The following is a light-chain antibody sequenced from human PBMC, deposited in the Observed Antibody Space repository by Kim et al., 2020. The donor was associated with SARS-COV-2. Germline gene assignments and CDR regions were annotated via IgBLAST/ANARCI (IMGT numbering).Light chain of an antibody. CDR2: GAS. CDR1: QDIGND. J-gene: IGKJ4*01. CDR3: LQDYNYPRT. V-gene: IGKV1-6*01. Sequence: AIQMTQSPSSLSASVGDRVTITCRASQDIGNDLGWYQQKPGKAPNLLIYGASSLQSGVPSRFSGSGSGTDFTLTVSSLQPEDFATYYCLQDYNYPRTFGGGTKVEMK.